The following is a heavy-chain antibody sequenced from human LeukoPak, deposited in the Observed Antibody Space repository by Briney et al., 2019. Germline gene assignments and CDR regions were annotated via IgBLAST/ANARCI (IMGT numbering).Heavy chain of an antibody. CDR1: GFTFTDYY. CDR2: INPHSGVT. Sequence: GASVKVSCKASGFTFTDYYMHWVRLAPGQGLEWMGYINPHSGVTSFPQKFRGRVTLTTDTSISAAYMEPSSLISDDTAMYYCVREGITKAFDLWGQGALVTVSS. CDR3: VREGITKAFDL. J-gene: IGHJ4*02. D-gene: IGHD1-14*01. V-gene: IGHV1-2*02.